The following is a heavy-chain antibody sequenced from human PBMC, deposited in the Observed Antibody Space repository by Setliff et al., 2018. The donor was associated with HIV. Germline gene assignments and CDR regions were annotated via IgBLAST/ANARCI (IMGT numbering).Heavy chain of an antibody. V-gene: IGHV1-8*01. J-gene: IGHJ4*02. CDR1: GYTFTNYD. Sequence: ASVKVSCKASGYTFTNYDINWVRQATGQGPEWMGWMNPNSANTGYAQKFQGRLTMTSDTSTSTVYMELSSLRSEDTAVYYCARAVASRNIRGEYSFDYWGQGTLVTVSS. D-gene: IGHD3-16*01. CDR2: MNPNSANT. CDR3: ARAVASRNIRGEYSFDY.